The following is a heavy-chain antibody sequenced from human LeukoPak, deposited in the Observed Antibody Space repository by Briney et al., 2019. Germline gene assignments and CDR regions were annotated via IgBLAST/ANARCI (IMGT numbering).Heavy chain of an antibody. CDR3: ARLRDVYNTDY. CDR2: IYPGDSDT. Sequence: GESLQISCKGSGSRFTSYWIGWVRQMPGKGLEWMGIIYPGDSDTRYSPSFQGQVTISADKSISTAYLQWSSLKASDTAMYYCARLRDVYNTDYWGQGTLVTVSS. J-gene: IGHJ4*02. CDR1: GSRFTSYW. V-gene: IGHV5-51*01. D-gene: IGHD5-24*01.